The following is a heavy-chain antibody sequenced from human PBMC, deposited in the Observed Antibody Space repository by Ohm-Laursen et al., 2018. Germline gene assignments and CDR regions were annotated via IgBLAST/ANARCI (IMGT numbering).Heavy chain of an antibody. Sequence: SDTLSLTCAVYGGSLSGYYWNWIRQPPGKGLEWIGEINHSRSTKYNSSFKSRVTISVDTSKNQFSLKLSSVTAADTAVYYCARERLRLDYWGQGTLVTVSS. CDR2: INHSRST. V-gene: IGHV4-34*01. D-gene: IGHD4-17*01. CDR3: ARERLRLDY. J-gene: IGHJ4*02. CDR1: GGSLSGYY.